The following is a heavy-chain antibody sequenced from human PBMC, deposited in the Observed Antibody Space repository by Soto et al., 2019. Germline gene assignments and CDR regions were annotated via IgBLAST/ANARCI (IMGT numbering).Heavy chain of an antibody. Sequence: EVQLVESGGGLVQPGGSLRLSCAASGFTFSSYWMHWVRQAPGKGLVWVSRINSDGSSTSYADSVKGRVTISRDNAKNALYLQMNSLRAEDTAVYYCASEGDADFELWGRGTLVTVSS. CDR3: ASEGDADFEL. V-gene: IGHV3-74*01. J-gene: IGHJ2*01. CDR1: GFTFSSYW. D-gene: IGHD1-26*01. CDR2: INSDGSST.